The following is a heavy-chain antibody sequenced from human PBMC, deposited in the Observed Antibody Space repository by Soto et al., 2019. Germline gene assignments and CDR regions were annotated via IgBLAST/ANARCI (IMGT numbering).Heavy chain of an antibody. D-gene: IGHD6-13*01. CDR2: INAGNGNT. CDR3: ARDHSCSWGYDY. CDR1: GYTFTSYA. V-gene: IGHV1-3*01. J-gene: IGHJ4*02. Sequence: QVQLVQYGAEVKKPGASVKVSCKASGYTFTSYAMHWVRQAPEQRLEWMGWINAGNGNTKYSQKCQGRVTITRDTSASTAYMELISLRSEDTAVYYCARDHSCSWGYDYWGQGTLVTVSS.